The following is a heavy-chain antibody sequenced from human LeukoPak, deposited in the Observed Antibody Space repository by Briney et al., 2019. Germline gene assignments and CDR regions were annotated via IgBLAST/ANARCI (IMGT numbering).Heavy chain of an antibody. V-gene: IGHV3-23*01. D-gene: IGHD3-9*01. J-gene: IGHJ4*02. CDR2: VSGRDTSA. Sequence: GGSLRLSCAASGFTFSNYAMSWVRQAPGKGLEWVSAVSGRDTSAYYTDSVKGRFTISRDNSKNTLYLQMNSLSAEDTAIYYCAKWGDYDVLTGYYDSDYWGQGTLVTVSS. CDR1: GFTFSNYA. CDR3: AKWGDYDVLTGYYDSDY.